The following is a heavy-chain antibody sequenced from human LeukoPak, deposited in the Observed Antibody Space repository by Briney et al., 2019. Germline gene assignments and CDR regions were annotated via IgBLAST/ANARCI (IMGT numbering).Heavy chain of an antibody. CDR1: GYTFTSYG. V-gene: IGHV1-18*01. D-gene: IGHD3-9*01. Sequence: GASVKVSCKASGYTFTSYGISWVRQAPGQGLEWMGWISAYNGNTNYAQKLQGRVTMTTDTSTSTAYMELRSLRSDDTAVYYCARDILTGYVTGLHDPWGQGTLVTVSS. J-gene: IGHJ5*02. CDR2: ISAYNGNT. CDR3: ARDILTGYVTGLHDP.